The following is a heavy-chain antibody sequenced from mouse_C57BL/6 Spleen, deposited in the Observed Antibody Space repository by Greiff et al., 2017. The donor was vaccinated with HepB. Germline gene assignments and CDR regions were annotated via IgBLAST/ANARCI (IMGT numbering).Heavy chain of an antibody. J-gene: IGHJ4*01. CDR2: INPSTGGT. Sequence: VQLKESGPELVKPGASVKISCKASGYSFTGYYMNWVKQSPEKSLEWIGEINPSTGGTTYNQKFKAKATLTVDKSSSTAYMQLKSLTSEDSAVYYCARTDYSNPMDYWGQGTSVTVSS. CDR1: GYSFTGYY. CDR3: ARTDYSNPMDY. D-gene: IGHD2-5*01. V-gene: IGHV1-42*01.